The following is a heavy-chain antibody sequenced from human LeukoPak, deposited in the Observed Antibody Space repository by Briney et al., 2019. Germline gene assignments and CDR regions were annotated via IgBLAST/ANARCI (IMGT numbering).Heavy chain of an antibody. CDR3: AKDARRSSGWWFFDH. CDR1: GFAFSSLD. D-gene: IGHD6-19*01. Sequence: GGSLRLSCAASGFAFSSLDMGWLRQAPGKGLEWVSAISDSGDRTYYADSVKGRFTLSRDNSKNTLYLQMNSLRAGDTAVYYCAKDARRSSGWWFFDHWGQGTLVTVSS. J-gene: IGHJ4*02. V-gene: IGHV3-23*01. CDR2: ISDSGDRT.